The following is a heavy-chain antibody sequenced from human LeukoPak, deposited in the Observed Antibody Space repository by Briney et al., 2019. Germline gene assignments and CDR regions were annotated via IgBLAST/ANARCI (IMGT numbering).Heavy chain of an antibody. CDR1: GFTFDDYA. V-gene: IGHV3-43*02. J-gene: IGHJ6*02. CDR3: ATWAFYHNLDV. D-gene: IGHD1-14*01. Sequence: GGSLRLSCAASGFTFDDYAMHWVRQAPGKGLEWVSLINKDGSNTYYADSVKGRFTISRDNSKDSLYLQMNSLRTEDSALYYCATWAFYHNLDVWGQGITVIVSS. CDR2: INKDGSNT.